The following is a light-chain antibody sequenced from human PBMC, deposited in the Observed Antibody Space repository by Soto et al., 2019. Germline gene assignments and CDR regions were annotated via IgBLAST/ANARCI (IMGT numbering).Light chain of an antibody. CDR1: QSLLFSSNNKDY. Sequence: DIVLTQSPDSLSESVGERATINCKSNQSLLFSSNNKDYLAWYQQKTGQPPKLLIYWASSRQSVVPDRFSGSGSGTDFTLTISSLRSEDVAAYYCQQYYSTPLTFGGGTKVEIK. CDR3: QQYYSTPLT. CDR2: WAS. V-gene: IGKV4-1*01. J-gene: IGKJ4*01.